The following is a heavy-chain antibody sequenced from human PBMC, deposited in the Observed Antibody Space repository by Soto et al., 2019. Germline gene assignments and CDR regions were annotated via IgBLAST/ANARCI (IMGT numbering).Heavy chain of an antibody. V-gene: IGHV1-18*01. J-gene: IGHJ5*02. Sequence: QVQLIQSGAEVKKPGASVKVSCQASGYTFITYGVSWVRQAPGQGLEWMGWISTFNGQTEYAQEFQDRITMTTDTSTHTGYMELRSLTSDDTAIYYCARGMVAASSSAFEPWGQGTPVIVSS. CDR3: ARGMVAASSSAFEP. D-gene: IGHD2-15*01. CDR2: ISTFNGQT. CDR1: GYTFITYG.